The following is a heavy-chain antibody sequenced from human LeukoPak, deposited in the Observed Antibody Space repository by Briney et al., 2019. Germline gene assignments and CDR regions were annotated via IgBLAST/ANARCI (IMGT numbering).Heavy chain of an antibody. Sequence: PSETLSLTCTVSGGSISSYSWSWIRQPAGKGLEWIGRIFASGSTKYNPSLKSRVTMSVETSKKQFSLKLTSVTAADTAVYYCARDSGTTGEVKFDPWGQGTLVTVSS. V-gene: IGHV4-4*07. CDR3: ARDSGTTGEVKFDP. CDR1: GGSISSYS. CDR2: IFASGST. J-gene: IGHJ5*02. D-gene: IGHD3-10*01.